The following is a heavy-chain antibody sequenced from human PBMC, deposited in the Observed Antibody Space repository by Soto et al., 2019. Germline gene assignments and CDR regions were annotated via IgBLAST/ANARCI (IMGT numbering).Heavy chain of an antibody. CDR2: ISAYNGNT. J-gene: IGHJ5*02. CDR1: GYTMTSPG. Sequence: ASVKGARKTCGYTMTSPGISWVRQAPGEGLGWMGWISAYNGNTNYAQKLQGRVTMTTDTSTSTAYMELRSLRSDDTAVYYCARDPPTPTLAGPVWGKWLDPWGQ. D-gene: IGHD3-16*01. V-gene: IGHV1-18*01. CDR3: ARDPPTPTLAGPVWGKWLDP.